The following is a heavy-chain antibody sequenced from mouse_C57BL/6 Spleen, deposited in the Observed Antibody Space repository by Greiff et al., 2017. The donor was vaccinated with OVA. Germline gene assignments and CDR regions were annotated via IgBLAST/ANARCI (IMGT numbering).Heavy chain of an antibody. CDR2: IDPENGDT. V-gene: IGHV14-4*01. J-gene: IGHJ3*01. D-gene: IGHD1-1*01. CDR1: GFNIKDDY. Sequence: EVQGVESGAELVRPGASVKLSCTASGFNIKDDYMHWVKQRPEQGLEWIGWIDPENGDTEYASKFQGRATITADTSSNTAYLQLSSLTSEDTAVYYCTTGYGAWFAYWGQGTLVTVSA. CDR3: TTGYGAWFAY.